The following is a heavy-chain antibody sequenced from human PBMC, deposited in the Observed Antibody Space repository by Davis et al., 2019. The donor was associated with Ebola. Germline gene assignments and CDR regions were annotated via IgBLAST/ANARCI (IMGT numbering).Heavy chain of an antibody. CDR2: IKQDGSEK. D-gene: IGHD6-19*01. V-gene: IGHV3-7*03. Sequence: PGGSLRLSCAASGFTFSNYWMTWVRQAPVRGLEWVANIKQDGSEKQYVDSVRGRFTISRDNAKNPLYLQMNSLRAEDTAVYYCAIANRGPVADTGDYWGQGTLVTVSS. CDR3: AIANRGPVADTGDY. CDR1: GFTFSNYW. J-gene: IGHJ4*02.